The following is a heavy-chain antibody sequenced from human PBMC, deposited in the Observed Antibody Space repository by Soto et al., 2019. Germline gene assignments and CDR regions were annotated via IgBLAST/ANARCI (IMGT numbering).Heavy chain of an antibody. D-gene: IGHD3-3*01. CDR2: ISYDGSNK. V-gene: IGHV3-30-3*01. Sequence: QVQLVESGGGVVQPGRSLRLSCAASGFTFSSYAMHWVRQAPGKGLEWVAVISYDGSNKYYADSVKGRFTISRDNSKNTLYLQMNSLRAEDTAVYYCAREIMPYDFWSGYLGMDVWGQGTTVTVSS. CDR3: AREIMPYDFWSGYLGMDV. J-gene: IGHJ6*02. CDR1: GFTFSSYA.